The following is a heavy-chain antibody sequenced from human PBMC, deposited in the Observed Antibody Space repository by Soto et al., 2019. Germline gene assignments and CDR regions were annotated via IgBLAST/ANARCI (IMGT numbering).Heavy chain of an antibody. V-gene: IGHV4-39*07. CDR2: IYYSGST. Sequence: SETLSLTCSVSGGSISNSDYYWGWIRQPPGKGLEWIGKIYYSGSTYYNPSLKSRVTISVDTSKNQFSLKLSSVTAADTAVYYCARGATDHYYYDSSGYPPVYDYWGQGNLVTVSS. J-gene: IGHJ4*02. CDR3: ARGATDHYYYDSSGYPPVYDY. CDR1: GGSISNSDYY. D-gene: IGHD3-22*01.